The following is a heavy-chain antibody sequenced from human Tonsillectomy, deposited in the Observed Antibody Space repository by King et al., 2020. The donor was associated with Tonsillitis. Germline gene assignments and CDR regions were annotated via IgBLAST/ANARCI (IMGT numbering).Heavy chain of an antibody. CDR1: GFTFSSYG. CDR2: IQYDGSNK. Sequence: VQLVESGGGVVQPGGSLRLSCAASGFTFSSYGMHWVRQAPGKGLEWVAFIQYDGSNKYYADSVKGRFTISRDNYKNTLYLQMNSLRAEDTAVYYCGAQRGGGRPFHYWGQGTLVTVSS. J-gene: IGHJ4*02. D-gene: IGHD2-15*01. CDR3: GAQRGGGRPFHY. V-gene: IGHV3-30*02.